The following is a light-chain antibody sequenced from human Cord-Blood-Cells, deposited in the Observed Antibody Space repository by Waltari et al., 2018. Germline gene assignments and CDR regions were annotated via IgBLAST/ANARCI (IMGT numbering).Light chain of an antibody. CDR1: QSVLYSSNNKNY. V-gene: IGKV4-1*01. Sequence: DIVMTQSPDSLAVSLGARATTNCKSSQSVLYSSNNKNYLAWYQQKPGLPPKLLIYWASTRESGVPDRFSGSGSGTDFTLTISSLQAEDVAVYYCQQYYSTPRTFGQGTKVEIK. CDR3: QQYYSTPRT. CDR2: WAS. J-gene: IGKJ1*01.